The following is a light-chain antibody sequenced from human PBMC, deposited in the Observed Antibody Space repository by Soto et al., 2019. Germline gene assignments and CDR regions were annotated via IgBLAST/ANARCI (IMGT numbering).Light chain of an antibody. CDR1: SSNIGAGND. CDR3: QSYDSNLSGYVV. J-gene: IGLJ2*01. V-gene: IGLV1-40*01. CDR2: GNS. Sequence: QSVLTQPPSVSGAPGQRVTISCTGSSSNIGAGNDVEWYQQLPGTAPKLLIYGNSNRPSGVPDRFSASKSGTSASLAITGLQAEDEADYYCQSYDSNLSGYVVFGGGTKVTVL.